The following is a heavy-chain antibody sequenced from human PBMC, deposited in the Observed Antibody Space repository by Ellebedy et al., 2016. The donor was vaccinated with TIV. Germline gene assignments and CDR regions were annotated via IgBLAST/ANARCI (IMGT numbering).Heavy chain of an antibody. CDR1: GFSFRSYW. V-gene: IGHV3-7*01. D-gene: IGHD4-17*01. CDR2: IKQDGSEK. J-gene: IGHJ3*02. CDR3: ASDGSYGDFLSPTHAFEM. Sequence: GESLKISCAASGFSFRSYWMSWVRQAPGKGLEWVANIKQDGSEKYYVDSVRGRFTISRDNAKNSLYLQMNSLRAEDTAVDYCASDGSYGDFLSPTHAFEMWGQGTMITVSS.